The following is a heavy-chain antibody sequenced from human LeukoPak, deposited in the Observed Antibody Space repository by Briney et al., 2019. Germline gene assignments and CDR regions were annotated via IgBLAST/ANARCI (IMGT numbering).Heavy chain of an antibody. CDR3: ARCYWGKTARPTRCYFDY. V-gene: IGHV4-34*01. Sequence: SETLSLTCAAYGGSFSGYYWSWIRQPPGKGLEWIGEINHSGSTNYNPSLKSRVTISVDTSKNQFSLKLSSVTAADTAVYYCARCYWGKTARPTRCYFDYWGQGTLVTVCS. J-gene: IGHJ4*02. D-gene: IGHD6-6*01. CDR1: GGSFSGYY. CDR2: INHSGST.